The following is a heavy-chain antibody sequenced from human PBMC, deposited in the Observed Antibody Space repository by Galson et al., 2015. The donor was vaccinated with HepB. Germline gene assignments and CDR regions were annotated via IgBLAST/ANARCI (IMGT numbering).Heavy chain of an antibody. D-gene: IGHD3-3*01. V-gene: IGHV1-69*13. CDR1: GGTFSSYA. Sequence: SVKVSCKASGGTFSSYAISWVRQAPGQGPEWMGGIIPIFGTANYAQKFQGRVTITADESTSTAYMELSSLRSEDTAVYYCAREIPTEWLLGEVYYYYYGMDVWGQGTTVTVSS. CDR3: AREIPTEWLLGEVYYYYYGMDV. J-gene: IGHJ6*02. CDR2: IIPIFGTA.